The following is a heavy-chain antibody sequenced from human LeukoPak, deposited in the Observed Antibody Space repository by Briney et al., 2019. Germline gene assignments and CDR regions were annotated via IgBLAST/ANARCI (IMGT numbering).Heavy chain of an antibody. V-gene: IGHV3-48*02. J-gene: IGHJ4*02. CDR3: ARDLPFDY. CDR2: IHSRSRTI. CDR1: GFTFTTYS. Sequence: GGSLRLSCTASGFTFTTYSMNWVRQAPGKGLEWISYIHSRSRTIYYADSVKGRFTISRDNAKNLVYLQMNSLRDEDTAVYYCARDLPFDYWGQGTPLIVSS.